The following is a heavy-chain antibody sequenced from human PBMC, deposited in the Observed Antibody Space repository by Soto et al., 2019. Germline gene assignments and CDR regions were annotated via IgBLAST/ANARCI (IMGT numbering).Heavy chain of an antibody. D-gene: IGHD6-13*01. CDR3: ARENILLAASGKRDFDY. CDR1: GGSTSSYY. J-gene: IGHJ4*02. CDR2: ISTSGST. V-gene: IGHV4-4*07. Sequence: ETLSLTCTVSGGSTSSYYWTWIRQPAGKGLEWIGRISTSGSTNHNPSLKGRVTMSVDTSKNQVSLNLTSVTAADTAVYYCARENILLAASGKRDFDYWGQGTLVTVSS.